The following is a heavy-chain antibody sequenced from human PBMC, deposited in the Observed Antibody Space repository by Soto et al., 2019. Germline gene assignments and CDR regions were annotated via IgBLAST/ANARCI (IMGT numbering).Heavy chain of an antibody. D-gene: IGHD2-15*01. CDR2: IYHSGST. CDR1: GGSISSGGYS. V-gene: IGHV4-30-2*01. CDR3: ARGSGSGYSPVYFDY. Sequence: SETLSLTCAVSGGSISSGGYSWSWIRQPPGKGLEWIGYIYHSGSTYYNPSLKSRVTISVDRSKNQFSLKLSSVTAADTAVYYCARGSGSGYSPVYFDYWGQGTLVTVSS. J-gene: IGHJ4*02.